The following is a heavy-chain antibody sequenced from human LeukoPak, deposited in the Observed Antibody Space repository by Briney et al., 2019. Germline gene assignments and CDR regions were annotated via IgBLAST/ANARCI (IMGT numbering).Heavy chain of an antibody. Sequence: GESLKISCKGSGYSFTSYWISWVRQMPGKGLEWMGRIDPSDSYTNYSPSFQGHVTISADKSISTAYLQWSSLKASDTAMYYCARHTVVVAATNAFDIWGQGTMVTASS. CDR3: ARHTVVVAATNAFDI. D-gene: IGHD2-15*01. CDR1: GYSFTSYW. V-gene: IGHV5-10-1*01. CDR2: IDPSDSYT. J-gene: IGHJ3*02.